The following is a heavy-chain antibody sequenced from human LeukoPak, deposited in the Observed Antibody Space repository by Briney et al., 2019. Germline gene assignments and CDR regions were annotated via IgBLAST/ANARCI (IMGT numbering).Heavy chain of an antibody. Sequence: SETLSLTCTVSGGSISGYYWSWIRQPAGKGLEWIGRIYSSGSTNYNPSLKSRVTMSVDTSKEQFSLKLSSVTAADTAVYFCARERYNTGWYPDYWSQGTLVTVSS. CDR2: IYSSGST. J-gene: IGHJ4*02. V-gene: IGHV4-4*07. D-gene: IGHD6-19*01. CDR1: GGSISGYY. CDR3: ARERYNTGWYPDY.